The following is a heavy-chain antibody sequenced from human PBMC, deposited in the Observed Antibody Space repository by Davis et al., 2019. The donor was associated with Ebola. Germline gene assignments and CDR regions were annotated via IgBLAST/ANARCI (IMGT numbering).Heavy chain of an antibody. CDR2: MNPNSGNT. D-gene: IGHD4-23*01. J-gene: IGHJ4*02. Sequence: ASVPVSCMASGYTFTSYDINWVRQATGQGLEWMGWMNPNSGNTGYAQKFQGRVSMTRNTSISTAYMQLSRLRSEDTAVYYCARGQQLTPDYWGQGTLVTVS. CDR3: ARGQQLTPDY. CDR1: GYTFTSYD. V-gene: IGHV1-8*01.